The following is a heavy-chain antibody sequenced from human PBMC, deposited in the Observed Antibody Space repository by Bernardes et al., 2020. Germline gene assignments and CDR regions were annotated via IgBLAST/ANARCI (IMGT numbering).Heavy chain of an antibody. CDR2: INHSGST. J-gene: IGHJ4*02. CDR3: ARGIAARPIYFDY. Sequence: SEPLYLTCAVYGGSFSGYYWSWIRQPPGKGLEWIGEINHSGSTNYNPSLKSRVTISVDTSKNQFSLKLSSVTAADTAVYYCARGIAARPIYFDYWGQGTLVTVSS. V-gene: IGHV4-34*01. CDR1: GGSFSGYY. D-gene: IGHD6-6*01.